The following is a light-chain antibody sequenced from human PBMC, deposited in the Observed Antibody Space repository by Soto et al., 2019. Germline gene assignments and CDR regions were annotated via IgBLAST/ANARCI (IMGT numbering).Light chain of an antibody. CDR1: QSISSW. Sequence: DIQMTQSPSTLSASVGDRVTITCRASQSISSWLAWYQQKPGKAPKLLIYDASSLESGVPSRFSGSGSGTEFTLTITSLQPGDFAPYYCQQYNSYPWTFGQGTKVEIK. CDR2: DAS. J-gene: IGKJ1*01. V-gene: IGKV1-5*01. CDR3: QQYNSYPWT.